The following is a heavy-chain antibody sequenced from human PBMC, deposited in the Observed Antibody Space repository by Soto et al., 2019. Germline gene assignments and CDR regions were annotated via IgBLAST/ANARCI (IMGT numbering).Heavy chain of an antibody. Sequence: QITLKESGPPLVKPTQTLTLTCAFSGFSATSSGVGVAWLRQPPGKALEWLAVIYWDDAAQYRPSLKTRLTIMNDTSKQPVALTTTNMGPVDAGTDYFARLRRRASAYNSDSLGQGSRVSVTP. CDR3: ARLRRRASAYNSDS. CDR1: GFSATSSGVG. CDR2: IYWDDAA. D-gene: IGHD1-20*01. J-gene: IGHJ4*02. V-gene: IGHV2-5*02.